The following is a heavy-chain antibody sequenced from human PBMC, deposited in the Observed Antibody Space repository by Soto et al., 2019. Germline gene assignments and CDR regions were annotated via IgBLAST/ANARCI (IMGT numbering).Heavy chain of an antibody. D-gene: IGHD3-10*01. CDR1: GFSLTTSGMT. Sequence: SGPTLVNPTQTLTLTCTVSGFSLTTSGMTLGWIRQPPGKAPEWLALAYQYSPSLQSRLTFTKDTSKNQVVLTMTNVDPGDTATYYCTLRHGSSMGPIYWGQGIQVTVSS. J-gene: IGHJ4*02. CDR3: TLRHGSSMGPIY. V-gene: IGHV2-5*01. CDR2: AY.